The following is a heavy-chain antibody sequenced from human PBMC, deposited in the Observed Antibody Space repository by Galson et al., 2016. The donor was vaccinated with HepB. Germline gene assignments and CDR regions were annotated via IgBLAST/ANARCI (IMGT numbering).Heavy chain of an antibody. CDR2: ISGSSGIT. D-gene: IGHD3-3*01. Sequence: SLRLSCAASGFTFSSYAMTWVRQAPGKGLEWVSTISGSSGITYYADSVKGRFTISRDNSKNTLFLQMDSLRLEDTAVYSCAKTGGNLWSGYYTGRLDTFDLWGLGTMVTVSS. J-gene: IGHJ3*01. CDR1: GFTFSSYA. CDR3: AKTGGNLWSGYYTGRLDTFDL. V-gene: IGHV3-23*01.